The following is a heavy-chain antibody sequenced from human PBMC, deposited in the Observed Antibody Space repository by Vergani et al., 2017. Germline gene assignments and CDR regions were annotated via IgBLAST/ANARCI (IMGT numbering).Heavy chain of an antibody. V-gene: IGHV4-34*01. CDR2: INHSGST. J-gene: IGHJ6*02. CDR3: ARGRAAGQGNYYYGMDV. CDR1: DRSFSDYY. D-gene: IGHD6-13*01. Sequence: QVQLQQWGAGLLKPSETLSLTCAVYDRSFSDYYWSWIRQPPGKGLEWIGEINHSGSTDYNPSLQSRVTISVDTSKKQCFRKLSSVTAADTAVYYCARGRAAGQGNYYYGMDVRGQGTTVTVSS.